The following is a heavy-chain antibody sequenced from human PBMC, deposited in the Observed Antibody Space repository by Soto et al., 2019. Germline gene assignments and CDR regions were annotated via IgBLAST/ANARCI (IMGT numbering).Heavy chain of an antibody. V-gene: IGHV4-31*03. CDR1: GGSISSGGYY. CDR3: ARYSSSTSYQFDY. Sequence: SETLSLTCTVSGGSISSGGYYWSWIRQHPGKGLEWIGYIYYSGSTYYNPSLKSRVTISVDTSKNQFSPKLSSVTAADTAVYYCARYSSSTSYQFDYWGQGTLVTVSS. D-gene: IGHD2-2*01. J-gene: IGHJ4*02. CDR2: IYYSGST.